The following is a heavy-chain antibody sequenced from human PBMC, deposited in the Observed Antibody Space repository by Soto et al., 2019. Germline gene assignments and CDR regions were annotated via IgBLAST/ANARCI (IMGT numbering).Heavy chain of an antibody. V-gene: IGHV4-34*01. CDR2: INHSGST. Sequence: SETLSLTCAVYGGSFSGYYWSWIRQPPGKGLEWIGEINHSGSTNYNPSLKSRVTISVDTSKNQFSLKLSSVTAADTAVYYCARSRYCSGGSCYSQYDYWGQGTLVTVSS. D-gene: IGHD2-15*01. CDR1: GGSFSGYY. J-gene: IGHJ4*02. CDR3: ARSRYCSGGSCYSQYDY.